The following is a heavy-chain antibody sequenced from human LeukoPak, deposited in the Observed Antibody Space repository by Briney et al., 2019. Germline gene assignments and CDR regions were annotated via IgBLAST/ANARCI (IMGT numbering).Heavy chain of an antibody. V-gene: IGHV3-20*04. Sequence: GGSLRLSCAASGFTFDDYGMSWVRRAPGKGLEWVSGINWNGGSTGYADSVKVRFTISRDNAKNSLYLQMNSLRAEDTALYYCARDFSSSSTVYYYYYMDVWGKGTTVTVSS. D-gene: IGHD6-6*01. CDR1: GFTFDDYG. J-gene: IGHJ6*03. CDR3: ARDFSSSSTVYYYYYMDV. CDR2: INWNGGST.